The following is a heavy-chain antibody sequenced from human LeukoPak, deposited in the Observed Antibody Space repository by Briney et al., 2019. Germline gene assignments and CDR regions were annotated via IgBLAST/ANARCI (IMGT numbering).Heavy chain of an antibody. D-gene: IGHD3-16*02. Sequence: PGGSLRLSCAASGFTFSSYAMSWVRQAPGKGLEWVSAISGSGGSTYYADSVKGRFTISRDNSKNTLYLQMNGLRAEDTAVYYCAKLDDYDYVWGSYRPLGFDYWGQGTLVTVSS. V-gene: IGHV3-23*01. CDR1: GFTFSSYA. CDR3: AKLDDYDYVWGSYRPLGFDY. J-gene: IGHJ4*02. CDR2: ISGSGGST.